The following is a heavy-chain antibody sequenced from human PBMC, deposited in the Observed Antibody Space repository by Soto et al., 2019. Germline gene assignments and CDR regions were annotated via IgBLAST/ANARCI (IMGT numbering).Heavy chain of an antibody. Sequence: GGSLRLSCAASGFTFSSYGMHWVRQAPGKGLEWVAVISYDGSNKYYADSVKGRFTISRDNSKNTLYLQMNSLRAEDTAVYYCAKGPLLRYFDWLYGMDVWGQGTTVTVSS. CDR2: ISYDGSNK. V-gene: IGHV3-30*18. CDR3: AKGPLLRYFDWLYGMDV. CDR1: GFTFSSYG. J-gene: IGHJ6*02. D-gene: IGHD3-9*01.